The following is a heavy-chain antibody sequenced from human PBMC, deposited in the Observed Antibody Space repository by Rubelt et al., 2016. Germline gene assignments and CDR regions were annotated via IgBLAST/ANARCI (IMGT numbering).Heavy chain of an antibody. Sequence: SYSMNWVRQAPGKGLEWVSYISSSSTIYYADSVKGRFTISRDNAKNSLYLQMNSLRAEDTAVYYCARENWNDGYWGQGTLVTVSS. J-gene: IGHJ4*02. CDR3: ARENWNDGY. CDR2: ISSSSTI. CDR1: SYS. V-gene: IGHV3-48*04. D-gene: IGHD1-1*01.